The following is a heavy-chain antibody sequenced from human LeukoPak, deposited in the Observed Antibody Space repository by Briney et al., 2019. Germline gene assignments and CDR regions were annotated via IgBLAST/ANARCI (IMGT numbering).Heavy chain of an antibody. D-gene: IGHD2-2*02. CDR3: ARDRTVVPAAINGMDV. V-gene: IGHV3-11*01. CDR2: ISSSGSTI. J-gene: IGHJ6*02. Sequence: GGSLRLSCAASGFTFSDYYMTWIRQAPGKGLEWVSYISSSGSTIYYADSVKGRFTISRDNAKNSLYLQMNSLRAEDTAVYYCARDRTVVPAAINGMDVWGQGTAVTVSS. CDR1: GFTFSDYY.